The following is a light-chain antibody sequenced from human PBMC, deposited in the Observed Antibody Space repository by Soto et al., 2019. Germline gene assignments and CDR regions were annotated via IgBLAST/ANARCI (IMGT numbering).Light chain of an antibody. V-gene: IGKV3-15*01. Sequence: EIVMTQSPATLSVSPGERATLSCRASQSVSNNLAWYQKKPGQAPRLLIYGASTRATGIPARFSGSGSGTEFTLTISRLEPEDFAVYYCHQYSNPPHTFGQGTKLEIK. J-gene: IGKJ2*01. CDR1: QSVSNN. CDR2: GAS. CDR3: HQYSNPPHT.